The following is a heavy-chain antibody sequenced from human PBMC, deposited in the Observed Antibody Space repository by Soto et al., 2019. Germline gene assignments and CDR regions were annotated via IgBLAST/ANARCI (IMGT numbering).Heavy chain of an antibody. V-gene: IGHV1-18*01. D-gene: IGHD2-8*01. J-gene: IGHJ4*02. CDR3: ARDWYGEWGPILDY. Sequence: GASVKVSCKASGYTFTSYAISWVRQAPGQGLEWMGWISAYNGNTNYAQKLQGRVTMTTDTSTSTAYMELRSLRSDDTAVYYCARDWYGEWGPILDYWGQGTLVTVSS. CDR1: GYTFTSYA. CDR2: ISAYNGNT.